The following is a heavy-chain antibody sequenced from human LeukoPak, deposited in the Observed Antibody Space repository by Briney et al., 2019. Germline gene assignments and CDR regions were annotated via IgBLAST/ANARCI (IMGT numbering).Heavy chain of an antibody. CDR3: ARGGTGAFDY. CDR1: GFPFTSGFTFSDYY. CDR2: ISSTSAYT. J-gene: IGHJ4*02. V-gene: IGHV3-11*06. Sequence: PGGSLRLSCAASGFPFTSGFTFSDYYMSWIRQAPGKELEWVSYISSTSAYTSYADSVKGRFTISRDNANNSLFLQMNGLRAEDTAIYYCARGGTGAFDYWGQRTLATVSS. D-gene: IGHD2-8*02.